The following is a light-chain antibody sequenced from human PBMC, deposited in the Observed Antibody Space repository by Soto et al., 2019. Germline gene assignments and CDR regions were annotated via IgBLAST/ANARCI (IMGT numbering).Light chain of an antibody. V-gene: IGKV3-15*01. CDR2: GPS. Sequence: EIAMTQSPVTLSVSLGERATLSCRASQSVSSNLAWYQQKPGQAPRLLIYGPSTRATGIPARFSGSRSGTEFTLTISSLQSEDFAVYYCQQYDNWPPTFGQGTRLEI. J-gene: IGKJ5*01. CDR3: QQYDNWPPT. CDR1: QSVSSN.